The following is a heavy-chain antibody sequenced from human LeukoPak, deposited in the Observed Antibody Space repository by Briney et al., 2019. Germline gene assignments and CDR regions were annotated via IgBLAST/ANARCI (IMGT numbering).Heavy chain of an antibody. D-gene: IGHD4-23*01. J-gene: IGHJ6*03. Sequence: ASVKVSCKASGYTFTIYYMHWVRQAPGQGLEWMGIINPSGGSTSYAQKLQGRVTMTTDTSTSTAYMELRSLRSDDTAVYYCARTDYGGNGVRYYYYYYMDVWGKGTTVTISS. CDR2: INPSGGST. CDR3: ARTDYGGNGVRYYYYYYMDV. CDR1: GYTFTIYY. V-gene: IGHV1-46*01.